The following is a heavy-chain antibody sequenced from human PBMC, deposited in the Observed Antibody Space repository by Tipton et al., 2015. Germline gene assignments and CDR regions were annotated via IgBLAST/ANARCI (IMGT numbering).Heavy chain of an antibody. J-gene: IGHJ6*02. V-gene: IGHV5-51*01. Sequence: QSGAEVKKPGESLKISCKAYEYSFSSFWIGWVRQKPGKGLEWMGIIHPGDFDTRYSPSFQGQVTISADKSINTAYLQWSSLKASDTARYYCARLKGYCSSISCSEYYYGMDVWGQGTTVTVSS. D-gene: IGHD2-2*01. CDR3: ARLKGYCSSISCSEYYYGMDV. CDR1: EYSFSSFW. CDR2: IHPGDFDT.